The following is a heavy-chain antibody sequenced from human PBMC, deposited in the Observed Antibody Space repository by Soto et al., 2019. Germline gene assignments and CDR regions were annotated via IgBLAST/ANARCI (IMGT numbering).Heavy chain of an antibody. CDR3: ARDVGMCTNGLCPVALGY. Sequence: QVQLVESGGGVVQPGRSLRLSCAASGFTFSSYAMHWVRQAPGKGLEWVAVISYDGSNKYYADSVKGRFTISRDNSKNTLYLQMNSLRAEDTAVYYCARDVGMCTNGLCPVALGYWGQGTLVTVSS. J-gene: IGHJ4*02. D-gene: IGHD2-8*01. V-gene: IGHV3-30-3*01. CDR2: ISYDGSNK. CDR1: GFTFSSYA.